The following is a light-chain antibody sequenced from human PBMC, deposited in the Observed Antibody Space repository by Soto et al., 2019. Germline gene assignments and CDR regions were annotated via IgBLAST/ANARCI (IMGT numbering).Light chain of an antibody. V-gene: IGKV1-9*01. Sequence: DIQLTQSPSFLSASVGDRVTITCRASQGISSYLAWYQQKPGKAPKLLIYAASTLQSGVPSRFSGSGSGTEFTLTISSLQPEDFATYYCQKHDNAPLTFGGGTKVDIK. J-gene: IGKJ4*01. CDR3: QKHDNAPLT. CDR2: AAS. CDR1: QGISSY.